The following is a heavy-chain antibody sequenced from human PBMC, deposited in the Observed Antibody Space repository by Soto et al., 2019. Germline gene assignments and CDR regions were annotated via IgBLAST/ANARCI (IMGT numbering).Heavy chain of an antibody. CDR2: IGTAGDT. CDR1: GFTFSSYD. J-gene: IGHJ6*02. D-gene: IGHD3-3*01. V-gene: IGHV3-13*01. CDR3: ARGGPYYDFWSGSRPRNYYYYGMDV. Sequence: PGGSLRLSCAASGFTFSSYDMHWVRQATGKGLEWVSAIGTAGDTYYPGSVKGRFTISRENAKNSLYLQMNSLRAGDTAVYYCARGGPYYDFWSGSRPRNYYYYGMDVWGQGTTVTVS.